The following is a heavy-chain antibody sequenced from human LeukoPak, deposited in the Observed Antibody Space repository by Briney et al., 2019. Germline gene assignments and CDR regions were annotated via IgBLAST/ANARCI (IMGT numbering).Heavy chain of an antibody. Sequence: GGSLRLSCAASGFTFSDYYMSWIRQAPGKGLEWVSYISSSGSTIYYADSVKGRFTISRDNAKNSLYLQMNSLRAEDTAVYYCARAQVVILYYFDYRGQGTLVTVSS. CDR1: GFTFSDYY. CDR2: ISSSGSTI. J-gene: IGHJ4*02. CDR3: ARAQVVILYYFDY. D-gene: IGHD3-22*01. V-gene: IGHV3-11*01.